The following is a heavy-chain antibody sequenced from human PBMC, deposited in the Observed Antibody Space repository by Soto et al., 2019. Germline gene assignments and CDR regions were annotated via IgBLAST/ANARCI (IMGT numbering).Heavy chain of an antibody. CDR2: INRSGST. CDR1: GGSFRGYY. D-gene: IGHD3-9*01. J-gene: IGHJ6*02. CDR3: ASAIISVDILTGYYSPYYYYYGMDV. Sequence: SETLSLTCAVYGGSFRGYYWSWIRQPPGKGLEWSGEINRSGSTNYNPSLKSRVTISVDTSKNQFSLKLSSVTAADTAVYYCASAIISVDILTGYYSPYYYYYGMDVWGQGTTVTVSS. V-gene: IGHV4-34*01.